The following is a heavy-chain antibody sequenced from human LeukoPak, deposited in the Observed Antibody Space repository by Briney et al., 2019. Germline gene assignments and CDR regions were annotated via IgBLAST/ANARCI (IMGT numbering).Heavy chain of an antibody. J-gene: IGHJ4*02. CDR2: ISAYNGNT. D-gene: IGHD2-2*01. Sequence: REASVNVSCTASGYTFTSYGISWVRQAPGQGLEWMGWISAYNGNTNYAQKLQGRVTMTTDTSTSTAYMELRSLRSDDTAVYYCARDIAQLYYFDYWGQGTLVTVSS. CDR3: ARDIAQLYYFDY. CDR1: GYTFTSYG. V-gene: IGHV1-18*01.